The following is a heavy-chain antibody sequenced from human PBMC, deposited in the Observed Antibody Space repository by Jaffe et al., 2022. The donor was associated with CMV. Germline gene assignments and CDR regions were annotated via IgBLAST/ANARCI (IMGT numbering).Heavy chain of an antibody. V-gene: IGHV4-34*01. CDR2: INHSGST. Sequence: QVQLQQWGAGLLKPSETLSLTCAVYGGSFSGYYWSWIRQPPGKGLEWIGEINHSGSTNYNPSLKSRVTISVDTSKNQFSLKLSSVTAADTAVYYCARTRPYYYDSSGLPDYFDYWGQGTLVTVSS. CDR3: ARTRPYYYDSSGLPDYFDY. J-gene: IGHJ4*02. CDR1: GGSFSGYY. D-gene: IGHD3-22*01.